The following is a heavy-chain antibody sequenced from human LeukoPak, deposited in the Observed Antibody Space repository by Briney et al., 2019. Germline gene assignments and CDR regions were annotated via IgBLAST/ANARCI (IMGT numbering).Heavy chain of an antibody. CDR2: INPNSGGT. CDR1: GYTFTGYY. D-gene: IGHD5-12*01. J-gene: IGHJ5*02. CDR3: ARLNKPSGYDYKPPTVTYNWFDP. Sequence: GASVKVSCKASGYTFTGYYMHWVRQAPGQGLEWMGWINPNSGGTNYAQKFQGRVTMTRDTSISTAYMELSRLRSDDTAVYYCARLNKPSGYDYKPPTVTYNWFDPWGQGTLVTVSS. V-gene: IGHV1-2*02.